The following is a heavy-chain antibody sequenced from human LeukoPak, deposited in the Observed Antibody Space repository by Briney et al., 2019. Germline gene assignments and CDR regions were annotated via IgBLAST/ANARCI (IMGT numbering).Heavy chain of an antibody. D-gene: IGHD3-16*01. CDR2: IWYGGSNK. V-gene: IGHV3-30*02. Sequence: GGSLRLSCAASGFTFSSYGMHWVRQAPGKGLEWVAVIWYGGSNKYYADSVKGRFTISRDNSKNTLYLQMNSLRAEDTAVYYCAKTNPEGDYHLLLDVWGKGTTVTVSS. CDR3: AKTNPEGDYHLLLDV. J-gene: IGHJ6*04. CDR1: GFTFSSYG.